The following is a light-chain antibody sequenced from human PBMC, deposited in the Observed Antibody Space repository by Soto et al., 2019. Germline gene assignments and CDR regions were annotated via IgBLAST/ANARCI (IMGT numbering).Light chain of an antibody. Sequence: QSVLTQPRSVSGSPGQSVTISCTGSSSDVGDYNYVSWYQHHPGKAPELMIYDVTKRPSGVPDRFSGSKSGNTASLTISGLQAEDEADYYCCSRAGTYTWGFGGGTKLTVL. CDR2: DVT. CDR1: SSDVGDYNY. V-gene: IGLV2-11*01. J-gene: IGLJ2*01. CDR3: CSRAGTYTWG.